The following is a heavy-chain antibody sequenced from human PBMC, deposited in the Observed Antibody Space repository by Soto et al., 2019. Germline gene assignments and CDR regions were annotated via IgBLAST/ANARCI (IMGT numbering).Heavy chain of an antibody. CDR2: ISSSSSTI. D-gene: IGHD7-27*01. V-gene: IGHV3-48*04. CDR1: GFTFSSYS. Sequence: GGSLRLPCAASGFTFSSYSMNWVRQAPGKGLELVSYISSSSSTIYYADSVKGRFTISRDNAKNSLYLQMNSLRAEDTAVYYCAKFVTGDFDAFDIWGQGTMVTVSS. CDR3: AKFVTGDFDAFDI. J-gene: IGHJ3*02.